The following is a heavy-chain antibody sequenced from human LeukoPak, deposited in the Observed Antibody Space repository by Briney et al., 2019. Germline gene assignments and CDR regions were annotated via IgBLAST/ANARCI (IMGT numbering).Heavy chain of an antibody. V-gene: IGHV1-18*01. Sequence: ASVKVSCKASGYTFSSYGISWVRQAPGQGLEWMGWISAYNGNTNYAQNLQGRVTMTTDTSTSTAYIELRSLRSDDTAVYYCARGGRSVVVTPLYYFDYWGQGTLVTVSS. D-gene: IGHD3-22*01. CDR1: GYTFSSYG. CDR2: ISAYNGNT. CDR3: ARGGRSVVVTPLYYFDY. J-gene: IGHJ4*02.